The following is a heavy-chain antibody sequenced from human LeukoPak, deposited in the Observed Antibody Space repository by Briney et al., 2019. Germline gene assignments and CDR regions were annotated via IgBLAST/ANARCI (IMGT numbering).Heavy chain of an antibody. CDR3: ASLDYDIVGRENYYMDV. CDR1: GGTFSSCA. CDR2: IIPIFGTA. D-gene: IGHD5-12*01. J-gene: IGHJ6*03. Sequence: VASVKVSCKASGGTFSSCAISWVRQAPGQGLEWMGGIIPIFGTANYAQKFQGRVTITADESTSTAYMELSSLRSEDTAVYYCASLDYDIVGRENYYMDVWGKGTTVTISS. V-gene: IGHV1-69*13.